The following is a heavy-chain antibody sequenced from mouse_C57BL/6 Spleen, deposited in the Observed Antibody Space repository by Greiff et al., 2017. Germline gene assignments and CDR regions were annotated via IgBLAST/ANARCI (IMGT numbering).Heavy chain of an antibody. J-gene: IGHJ4*01. D-gene: IGHD3-2*02. Sequence: VQLQESGPGLVQPSQSLSITCTVSGFSLTSYGVHWVRQSPGKGLEWLGVIWRGGSTDYNAAFMSRLSITKDNSKSQVFFKMNSLQADDTAIYYCAKESSGYDYYAMDDWGQGTSVTVSS. CDR3: AKESSGYDYYAMDD. CDR1: GFSLTSYG. CDR2: IWRGGST. V-gene: IGHV2-5*01.